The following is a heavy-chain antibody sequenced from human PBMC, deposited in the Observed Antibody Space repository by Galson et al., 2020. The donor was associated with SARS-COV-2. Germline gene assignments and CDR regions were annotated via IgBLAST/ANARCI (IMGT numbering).Heavy chain of an antibody. CDR2: IIPIFGTA. V-gene: IGHV1-69*13. CDR1: GGTFSSYA. Sequence: SVKVSCKASGGTFSSYAISWVRQAPGQGLKWMGGIIPIFGTANYAQKFQGRVTITADESTSTAYMELSSLRSEDTAVYYCAREVVRGVIIPDAFDIWGQGTMVTVSS. D-gene: IGHD3-10*01. J-gene: IGHJ3*02. CDR3: AREVVRGVIIPDAFDI.